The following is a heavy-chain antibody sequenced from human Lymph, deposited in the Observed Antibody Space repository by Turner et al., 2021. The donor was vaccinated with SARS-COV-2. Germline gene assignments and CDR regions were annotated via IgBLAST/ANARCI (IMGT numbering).Heavy chain of an antibody. J-gene: IGHJ3*02. CDR1: VFIFSSYE. CDR2: ISSSGSTI. V-gene: IGHV3-48*03. Sequence: QLVEPGGGLLLPVGPLNLSCPASVFIFSSYEKSWVRQAAGKGLEWVSYISSSGSTIYYADSVKGGFTSSRDTAKNSLYLQMSRLRDEDTAVYYCARDTVGDTHAFDIWGQGTMVTVSS. D-gene: IGHD1-26*01. CDR3: ARDTVGDTHAFDI.